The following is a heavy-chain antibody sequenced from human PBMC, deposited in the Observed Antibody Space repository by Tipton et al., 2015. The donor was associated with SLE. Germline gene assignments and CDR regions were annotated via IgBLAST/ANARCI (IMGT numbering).Heavy chain of an antibody. CDR2: IKPDGSIP. CDR1: GFSLSSHW. D-gene: IGHD2-8*02. CDR3: ARLVAPDYFDY. Sequence: SLRLSCAASGFSLSSHWLHWVRQPPGKGLVWVSRIKPDGSIPQYADSVKGRFTISRDTPKSALFLQMNSLRAEDTPVYYCARLVAPDYFDYWGQGTLVAVPS. V-gene: IGHV3-74*01. J-gene: IGHJ4*02.